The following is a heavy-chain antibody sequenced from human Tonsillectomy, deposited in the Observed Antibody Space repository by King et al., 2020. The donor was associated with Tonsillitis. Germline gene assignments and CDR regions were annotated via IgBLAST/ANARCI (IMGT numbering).Heavy chain of an antibody. J-gene: IGHJ6*02. CDR2: IIPIFGTA. CDR3: ASRTSSNPAYYYYGMDV. D-gene: IGHD2-2*01. Sequence: QLVQSGAEVKKPGSSVKVSCKASGGTFSSYAISWVRQAPGQGLEWMGGIIPIFGTANYAQKFQGRVTITADESTSTAYMGLSSLRSEDTAVYYCASRTSSNPAYYYYGMDVWGQGTTVTVSS. CDR1: GGTFSSYA. V-gene: IGHV1-69*01.